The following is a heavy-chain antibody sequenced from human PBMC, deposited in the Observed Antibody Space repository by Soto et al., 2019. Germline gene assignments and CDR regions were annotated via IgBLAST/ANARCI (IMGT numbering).Heavy chain of an antibody. CDR3: ATTYDSSGYSYYYYGMDV. D-gene: IGHD3-22*01. CDR1: GFTFNNYG. Sequence: PGGSLSLSCAASGFTFNNYGMHWVRQAPGKGLEWVAVIWNDGSGYYYANSVKGRFTISRDNSKNTLYLQMSSLRAEDTAVYYCATTYDSSGYSYYYYGMDVWGQGTTVTVSS. CDR2: IWNDGSGY. V-gene: IGHV3-33*01. J-gene: IGHJ6*02.